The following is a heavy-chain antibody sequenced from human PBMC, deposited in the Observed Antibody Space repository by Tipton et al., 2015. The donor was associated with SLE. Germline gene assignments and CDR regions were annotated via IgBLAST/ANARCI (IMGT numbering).Heavy chain of an antibody. J-gene: IGHJ3*02. CDR3: VRALWLDKDFAVVPPGIRLRAFDI. CDR2: ISFGGGS. Sequence: TLSLTCTVSDDGSISSYYWNWIRQSPGKGLEWIGYISFGGGSYYNPSLKSRVTISLDTSKNQFSLKLTSATAADTAVYYCVRALWLDKDFAVVPPGIRLRAFDIWGQGTMVTVSS. CDR1: DDGSISSYY. D-gene: IGHD2-2*02. V-gene: IGHV4-59*01.